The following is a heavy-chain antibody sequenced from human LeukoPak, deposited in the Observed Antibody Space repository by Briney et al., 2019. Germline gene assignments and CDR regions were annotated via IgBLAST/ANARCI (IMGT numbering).Heavy chain of an antibody. CDR2: IYTSGST. J-gene: IGHJ5*02. CDR1: GGSISSYY. D-gene: IGHD4-17*01. V-gene: IGHV4-4*07. Sequence: SETVSLTCTVSGGSISSYYWSWIRQPAGKGLEWIGRIYTSGSTNYNPSLKSRVTMSVDTSKNQFSLKLSSVTAADTAVYYCARDGDDYGDYALSNWFDPWGQGTLVTVSS. CDR3: ARDGDDYGDYALSNWFDP.